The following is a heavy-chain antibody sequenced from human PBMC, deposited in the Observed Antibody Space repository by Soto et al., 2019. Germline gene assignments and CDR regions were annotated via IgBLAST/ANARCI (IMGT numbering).Heavy chain of an antibody. CDR2: ISAIYGTA. Sequence: SVKVSCKASGGTFTSYAISWVRQAPGQGLEWMGGISAIYGTANYAQKIQGRVTITADTSTSTSYMELRSLRSYVSVVYYCAAVATSYGMDFWGQGTTVTVSS. J-gene: IGHJ6*02. V-gene: IGHV1-69*06. CDR1: GGTFTSYA. D-gene: IGHD5-12*01. CDR3: AAVATSYGMDF.